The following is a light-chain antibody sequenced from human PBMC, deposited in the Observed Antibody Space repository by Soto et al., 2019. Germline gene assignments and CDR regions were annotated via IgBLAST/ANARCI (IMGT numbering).Light chain of an antibody. Sequence: ETVLTQSPGTLSLSPGERATLSCRASQSVSSSSLAWYQQRPGQAPRLLIYGTSSRATGIPDRFSGSGSGTDFTLTISRLEPEDFAVYFCQRYGSSPLITFGQGTRWRL. CDR3: QRYGSSPLIT. CDR2: GTS. V-gene: IGKV3-20*01. CDR1: QSVSSSS. J-gene: IGKJ5*01.